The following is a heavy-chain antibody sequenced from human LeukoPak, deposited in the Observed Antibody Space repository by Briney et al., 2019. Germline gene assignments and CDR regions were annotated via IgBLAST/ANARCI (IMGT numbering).Heavy chain of an antibody. V-gene: IGHV1-69*05. CDR1: GGTFSSYA. CDR3: ARDDYYDSSGYHYGPLAFDT. D-gene: IGHD3-22*01. CDR2: IIPIFGTA. J-gene: IGHJ3*02. Sequence: GSSVKVSCKASGGTFSSYAISWVRQAPGQGLEWMGGIIPIFGTANYAQKFQGRVTITTDESTSTAYMELSSLRSEDTAVYYCARDDYYDSSGYHYGPLAFDTWGQGTMVTVSS.